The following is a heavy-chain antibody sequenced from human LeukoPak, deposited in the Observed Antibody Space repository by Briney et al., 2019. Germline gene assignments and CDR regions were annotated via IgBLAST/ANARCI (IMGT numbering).Heavy chain of an antibody. J-gene: IGHJ4*02. CDR2: IYYSGST. V-gene: IGHV4-39*07. CDR1: GGSISSSSYY. Sequence: PSETLSLTCTVSGGSISSSSYYWGWLRQPPGTGLEWIGSIYYSGSTYYNPSLKSRVTISVDTSKNQFSLKLSSVTAADTAVYYCAREEYRGYSEPYYFDYWGQGTLVTVSS. CDR3: AREEYRGYSEPYYFDY. D-gene: IGHD3-22*01.